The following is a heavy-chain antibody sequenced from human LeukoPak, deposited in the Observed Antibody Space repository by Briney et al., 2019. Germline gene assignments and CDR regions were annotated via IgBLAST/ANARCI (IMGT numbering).Heavy chain of an antibody. CDR1: GYTFTGYY. CDR3: ARRYDFWSGYPTAFDY. V-gene: IGHV1-2*02. Sequence: ASVKVSSKASGYTFTGYYMYWVRQAPGQGLEWMGFINPNSGGTVYAQKFQARVTMTRDTSISTAYMELSGLRSDDTAVYYCARRYDFWSGYPTAFDYWGQGTLVTVSS. J-gene: IGHJ4*02. D-gene: IGHD3/OR15-3a*01. CDR2: INPNSGGT.